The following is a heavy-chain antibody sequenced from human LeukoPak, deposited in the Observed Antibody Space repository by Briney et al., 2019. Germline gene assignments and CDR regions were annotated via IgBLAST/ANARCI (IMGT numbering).Heavy chain of an antibody. CDR1: GFTVSSNY. CDR2: ISSRISII. V-gene: IGHV3-48*01. J-gene: IGHJ3*02. Sequence: PGGSLRLSCAASGFTVSSNYMSWVRQAPGKGLEWVSYISSRISIIYNADSVKGRFTISRDNAKNSLYLQMNSLRAEDTAVYYCARELWSTDAFDIWGQGTMVTVSS. CDR3: ARELWSTDAFDI. D-gene: IGHD3-10*01.